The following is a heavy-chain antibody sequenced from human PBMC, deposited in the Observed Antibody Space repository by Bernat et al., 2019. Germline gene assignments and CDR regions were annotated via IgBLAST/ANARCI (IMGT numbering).Heavy chain of an antibody. CDR3: AKDNYYYDSSGYLGLYGMDV. CDR1: GFTFSSYG. D-gene: IGHD3-22*01. CDR2: ISYDGSNK. J-gene: IGHJ6*02. V-gene: IGHV3-30*18. Sequence: QVQLVESGGGVVQPGRSLRLSCAASGFTFSSYGMHWVRQAPGKGLEWVAVISYDGSNKDYADSVKGRFTISRDNYKNTLYLQMNSLRAEDTAVYYCAKDNYYYDSSGYLGLYGMDVWGQGTTVTVSS.